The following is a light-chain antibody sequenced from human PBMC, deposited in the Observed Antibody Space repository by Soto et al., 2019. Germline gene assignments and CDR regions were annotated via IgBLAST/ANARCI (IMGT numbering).Light chain of an antibody. CDR3: SSYAGSNIVV. Sequence: QSALTQPPSASGSPGQSVTISCTGTSSDVGGYNFVSWYQQHPGKAPKLMIYEVSERPSGVPDRFSGSKSGNTASLTVSGLQAEDEADYNCSSYAGSNIVVFGGGTKVTV. V-gene: IGLV2-8*01. CDR1: SSDVGGYNF. J-gene: IGLJ2*01. CDR2: EVS.